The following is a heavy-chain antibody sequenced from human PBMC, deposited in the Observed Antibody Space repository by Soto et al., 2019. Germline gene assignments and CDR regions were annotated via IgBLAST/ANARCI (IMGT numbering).Heavy chain of an antibody. J-gene: IGHJ6*03. V-gene: IGHV1-69*02. CDR1: GGTFSSYT. Sequence: QVQLVQSGAEVKKPGSSVKVSCKASGGTFSSYTISWVRQAPGQGLEWMGRIIPILGIANYAQKFQGRVTITADKSTSTAYMELSSLRSEDTAVYYCASTNSSPYYYYYMDVWGKGTTVTVSS. CDR2: IIPILGIA. CDR3: ASTNSSPYYYYYMDV. D-gene: IGHD6-13*01.